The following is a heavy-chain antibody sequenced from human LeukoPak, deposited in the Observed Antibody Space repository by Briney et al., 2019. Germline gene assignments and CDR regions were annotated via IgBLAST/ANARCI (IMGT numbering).Heavy chain of an antibody. CDR2: IYPGDSDT. CDR3: ARSEEYYDSSGYYLDAFDI. V-gene: IGHV5-51*01. Sequence: GESLKISCRGSGYSFTTYWIGWVRQMPGKGLEWMGIIYPGDSDTRYSPSFQGQVTISADKSISTAYLQWSSLKASDTAMYYCARSEEYYDSSGYYLDAFDIWGQGTMVTVSS. CDR1: GYSFTTYW. J-gene: IGHJ3*02. D-gene: IGHD3-22*01.